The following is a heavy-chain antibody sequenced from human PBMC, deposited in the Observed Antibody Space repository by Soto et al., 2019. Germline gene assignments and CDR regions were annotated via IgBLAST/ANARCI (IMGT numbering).Heavy chain of an antibody. CDR1: GYTFTSYD. D-gene: IGHD3-3*01. V-gene: IGHV1-8*01. J-gene: IGHJ5*02. Sequence: QVQLVQSGAEVKKPGASVKVSCKASGYTFTSYDINWVRQATGQGLEWMGWMNPNSGNTGYAQKFQGXVXXXRXXSISTAYMELSSLRSEDTAMYYCARGLEWSWSLDPWGQGTLVTVSS. CDR2: MNPNSGNT. CDR3: ARGLEWSWSLDP.